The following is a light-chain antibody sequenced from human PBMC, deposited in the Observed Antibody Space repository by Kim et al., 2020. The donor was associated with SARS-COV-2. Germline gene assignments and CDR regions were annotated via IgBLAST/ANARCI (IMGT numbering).Light chain of an antibody. V-gene: IGLV3-19*01. CDR3: NSRDSSGNVV. Sequence: VALEPAVRITSRGDSRSSFYASWYQQKPGQAPVLVIDGKNSRPSGIPDRFSGSSSGNTASLTITGAQAEDEADYYCNSRDSSGNVVFGGGTQLTVL. CDR1: SRSSFY. CDR2: GKN. J-gene: IGLJ2*01.